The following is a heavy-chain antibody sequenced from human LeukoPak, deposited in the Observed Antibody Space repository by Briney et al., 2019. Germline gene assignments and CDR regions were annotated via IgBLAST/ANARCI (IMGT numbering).Heavy chain of an antibody. CDR2: IYYSGST. Sequence: SETLSLTCAVSGGSISSSSYYWGWIRQPPGKGLEWIGSIYYSGSTYYNPSLKSRVTISVDTSKNQFSLKLSSVTAADTAVYYCASSYYYDSSGQFYWGQGTLVTVSS. CDR3: ASSYYYDSSGQFY. CDR1: GGSISSSSYY. V-gene: IGHV4-39*01. D-gene: IGHD3-22*01. J-gene: IGHJ4*02.